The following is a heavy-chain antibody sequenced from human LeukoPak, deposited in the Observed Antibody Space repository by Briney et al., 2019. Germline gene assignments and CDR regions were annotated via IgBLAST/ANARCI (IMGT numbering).Heavy chain of an antibody. CDR1: GGTFSSYT. CDR3: ARGGVGYCSSTSCSIGNNWFDP. D-gene: IGHD2-2*01. V-gene: IGHV1-69*02. CDR2: IIPILGIV. J-gene: IGHJ5*02. Sequence: ASVRVSCKASGGTFSSYTISWVRQAPGQGLEWMGRIIPILGIVNYAQKFQGRVTITADKSTSTAYMELSSLRSEDTAVYYCARGGVGYCSSTSCSIGNNWFDPWGQGTLVTVSS.